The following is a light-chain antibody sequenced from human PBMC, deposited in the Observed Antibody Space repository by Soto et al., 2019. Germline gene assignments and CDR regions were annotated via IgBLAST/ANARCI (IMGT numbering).Light chain of an antibody. J-gene: IGLJ2*01. CDR3: QAWDSSTVV. V-gene: IGLV3-1*01. CDR1: KLGDKY. Sequence: SYELTQPPSVSVSPGQTASITCSGDKLGDKYACWYQQRPGQSPVLVIYQDRKRPSGIPERFSGSNSGNTATLTISGTQAMDEAGCYCQAWDSSTVVFGGGTQLTVL. CDR2: QDR.